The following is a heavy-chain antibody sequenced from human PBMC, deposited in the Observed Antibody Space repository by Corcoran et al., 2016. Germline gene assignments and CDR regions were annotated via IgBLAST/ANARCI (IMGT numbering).Heavy chain of an antibody. CDR3: ASHRTPTTLWSGYYSLSYFDY. CDR1: GGSISSSSYY. Sequence: QLQLQESGPGLVKPSETLSLTCTVSGGSISSSSYYWGWISHPPGNGLAWIGSIYYSGSTYYNPSLKSRVTISVDTSKNQFSLKLSSVTAAATAAYYCASHRTPTTLWSGYYSLSYFDYWGQGTLVTVSS. CDR2: IYYSGST. D-gene: IGHD3-3*01. J-gene: IGHJ4*02. V-gene: IGHV4-39*01.